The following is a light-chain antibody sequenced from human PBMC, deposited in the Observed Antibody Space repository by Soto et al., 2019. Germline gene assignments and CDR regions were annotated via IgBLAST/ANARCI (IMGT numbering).Light chain of an antibody. J-gene: IGKJ5*01. V-gene: IGKV3D-11*02. CDR2: DAS. CDR1: QSVYSS. CDR3: QQRKNWQVT. Sequence: TQFPTSLSASVVDAVTLSCRASQSVYSSLAWYQQKPGQAPRLLIYDASNRATGIPARFSGSGSGTDFTLTISSLEPEDFAVYYCQQRKNWQVTFGQGTRLETK.